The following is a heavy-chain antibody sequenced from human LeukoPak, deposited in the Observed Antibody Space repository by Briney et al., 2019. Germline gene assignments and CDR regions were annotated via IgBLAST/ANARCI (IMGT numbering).Heavy chain of an antibody. CDR3: ANAVLWFGESYFDY. D-gene: IGHD3-10*01. V-gene: IGHV3-23*01. CDR2: ISGRGGST. Sequence: GASLRLSHAASGFTFTIYAMSWVRQAPGKGMEWVLSISGRGGSTYYADSVTGRSTISRDNSKNTLYLQMNSLRAEDTAVYYCANAVLWFGESYFDYWGQGTLVTVSS. CDR1: GFTFTIYA. J-gene: IGHJ4*02.